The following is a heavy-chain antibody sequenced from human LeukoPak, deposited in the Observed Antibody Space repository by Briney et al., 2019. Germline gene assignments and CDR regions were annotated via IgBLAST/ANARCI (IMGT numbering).Heavy chain of an antibody. Sequence: GASVKVSCKASGYTFTSYGISWVRQAPGQGLEWMGWISAYNGNTNYAQKLQGRVTMTTDTSTSTAYMELRSLRSDDTAVYYCAGSPPYYDSSGYPDYWGQGTLVTVSS. J-gene: IGHJ4*02. CDR2: ISAYNGNT. CDR3: AGSPPYYDSSGYPDY. D-gene: IGHD3-22*01. CDR1: GYTFTSYG. V-gene: IGHV1-18*01.